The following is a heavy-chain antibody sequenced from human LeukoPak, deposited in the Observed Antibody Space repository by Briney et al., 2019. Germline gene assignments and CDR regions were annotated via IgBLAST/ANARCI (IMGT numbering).Heavy chain of an antibody. D-gene: IGHD1-26*01. Sequence: PGGSLRLSCAASGFTFSSYAMSWVRQAPGKGLEWVSAISGSGGSTYYADSVKGRFTISRDNSKNTLYLQMNSLRAEDTAVYYCAKDFGPYKEWELSPFDYWGQGTLVTVSS. V-gene: IGHV3-23*01. J-gene: IGHJ4*02. CDR2: ISGSGGST. CDR1: GFTFSSYA. CDR3: AKDFGPYKEWELSPFDY.